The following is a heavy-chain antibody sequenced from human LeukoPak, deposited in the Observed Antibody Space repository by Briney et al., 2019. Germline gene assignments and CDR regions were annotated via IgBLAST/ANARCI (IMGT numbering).Heavy chain of an antibody. CDR2: IIPIFGTA. CDR1: GGTFSSYA. Sequence: SVKVSCKASGGTFSSYAISWVREAPGQGLEWMGGIIPIFGTANYAQKFQGRVTITTDESTSTAYMELSSLRSEDTAVYYCARGRMVRGVINLFDYWGQGTLVTVSS. CDR3: ARGRMVRGVINLFDY. D-gene: IGHD3-10*01. J-gene: IGHJ4*02. V-gene: IGHV1-69*05.